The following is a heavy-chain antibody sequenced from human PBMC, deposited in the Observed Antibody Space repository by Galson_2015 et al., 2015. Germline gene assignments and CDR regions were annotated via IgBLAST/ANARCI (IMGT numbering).Heavy chain of an antibody. CDR2: IYPGDSDT. CDR3: ARRIAVAGTGYYGMDV. V-gene: IGHV5-51*01. CDR1: GYRFTSYW. Sequence: QSGAEVKKPGESLTISCTGSGYRFTSYWIGWVRQMPGKGLEWMGIIYPGDSDTRYSPSFQGQVTISADKSISTAYLQWSSLKASDTAMYYCARRIAVAGTGYYGMDVWGQGTTVTVSS. D-gene: IGHD6-19*01. J-gene: IGHJ6*02.